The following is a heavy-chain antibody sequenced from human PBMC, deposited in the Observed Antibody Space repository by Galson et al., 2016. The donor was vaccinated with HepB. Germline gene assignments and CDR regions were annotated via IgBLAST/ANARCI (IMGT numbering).Heavy chain of an antibody. CDR2: IRYDGSDV. CDR1: GFTFSNFG. Sequence: SLRLSCAASGFTFSNFGMHWVRQAPGKGLDWVAFIRYDGSDVYYADSVKGRFTISRDNSKNTLDLQMNSPRAEDTAVYYCAREVEYSSSQFDYWGQGNLVTVSS. V-gene: IGHV3-30*02. CDR3: AREVEYSSSQFDY. D-gene: IGHD5-12*01. J-gene: IGHJ4*02.